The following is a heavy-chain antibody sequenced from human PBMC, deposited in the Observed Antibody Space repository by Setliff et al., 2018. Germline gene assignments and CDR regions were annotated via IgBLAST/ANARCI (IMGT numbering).Heavy chain of an antibody. J-gene: IGHJ4*02. CDR1: GGSIGSSF. Sequence: SETLSLTCTASGGSIGSSFWNWIRQSPGKGLEWIGYKSNRGDTNSNPSLRSRLTMSVDTSKSQFSLNLNSVTAADTAVYYFRLANCSTNCEEALDYWSQGTLVTVSS. D-gene: IGHD2-2*01. CDR3: RLANCSTNCEEALDY. V-gene: IGHV4-59*12. CDR2: KSNRGDT.